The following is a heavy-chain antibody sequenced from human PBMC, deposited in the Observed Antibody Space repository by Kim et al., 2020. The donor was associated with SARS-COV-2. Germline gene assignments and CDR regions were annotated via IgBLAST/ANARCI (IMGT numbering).Heavy chain of an antibody. CDR2: ISDSGSTK. Sequence: GGSLRLSCAASGFTFSVYYMTWIRQAPGQGLEWVSYISDSGSTKKYADSLKGRFTISRDNAKNSLYLQMSSLRGDDTAVYYCARYTSGSYDYWGQGTLVTVSS. CDR1: GFTFSVYY. D-gene: IGHD3-10*01. CDR3: ARYTSGSYDY. V-gene: IGHV3-11*04. J-gene: IGHJ4*02.